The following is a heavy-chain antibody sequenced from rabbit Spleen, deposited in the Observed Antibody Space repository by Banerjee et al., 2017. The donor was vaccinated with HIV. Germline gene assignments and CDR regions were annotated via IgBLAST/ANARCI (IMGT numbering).Heavy chain of an antibody. J-gene: IGHJ4*01. CDR3: ARDLVGVIGWNFNL. Sequence: QEQLEESGGDLVKPEGSLTLTCTASGFSFSAGYYMCWVRQAPGKGLEWIACIHGGSINNIYYASWAKGRFTISKTSSTTVTLQMTSLTAADRATYFCARDLVGVIGWNFNLWGQGTLVTVS. V-gene: IGHV1S45*01. D-gene: IGHD2-1*01. CDR2: IHGGSINNI. CDR1: GFSFSAGYY.